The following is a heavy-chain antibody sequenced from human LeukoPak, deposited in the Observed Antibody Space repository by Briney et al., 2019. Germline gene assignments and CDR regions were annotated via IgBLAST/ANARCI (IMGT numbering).Heavy chain of an antibody. D-gene: IGHD3-9*01. CDR3: ARKSYDILIGYYLFDY. V-gene: IGHV1-2*04. J-gene: IGHJ4*02. CDR1: GYTFTGYY. Sequence: ASVKVSCKASGYTFTGYYMHWVRQAPGQGLEWMGWINPNSGGTNYAQKFQGWVTMTRDTSISTAYMELSRLRSDDTAVYYCARKSYDILIGYYLFDYWGQGTLVTVSS. CDR2: INPNSGGT.